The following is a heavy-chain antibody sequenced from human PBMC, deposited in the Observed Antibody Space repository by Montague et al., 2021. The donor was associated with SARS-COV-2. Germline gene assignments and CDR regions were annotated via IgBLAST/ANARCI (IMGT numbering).Heavy chain of an antibody. Sequence: SETLSLTCTVSGGSINSTTYYWAWIRQPPGKGLEWIGSVHYTGTTSYNASLKSRLTISVDTSENQFSLKMTSVTASDTAVYYCARHRANAGSFDIWGQGTMVTVSS. V-gene: IGHV4-39*01. CDR3: ARHRANAGSFDI. CDR1: GGSINSTTYY. CDR2: VHYTGTT. D-gene: IGHD1-1*01. J-gene: IGHJ3*02.